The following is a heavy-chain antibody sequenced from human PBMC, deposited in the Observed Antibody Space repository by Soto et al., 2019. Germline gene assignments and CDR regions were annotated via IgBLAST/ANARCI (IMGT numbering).Heavy chain of an antibody. CDR1: GYTFTSYA. J-gene: IGHJ5*02. Sequence: QVQLVQSGAEVKKPGASVKVSCKASGYTFTSYAMHWVRQAPGQRLEWMGWINAGNGNTKYSQKFQGRVTITRDTSASTAYRELSSLRSEDTAVYYCARGFRGGVADWFDPWGQGTLVTVSS. CDR3: ARGFRGGVADWFDP. D-gene: IGHD2-21*01. V-gene: IGHV1-3*01. CDR2: INAGNGNT.